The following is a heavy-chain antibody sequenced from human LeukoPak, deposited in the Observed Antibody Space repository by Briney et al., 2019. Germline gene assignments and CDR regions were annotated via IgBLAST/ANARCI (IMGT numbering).Heavy chain of an antibody. CDR1: GFTFSDYY. D-gene: IGHD6-19*01. Sequence: PGGSLRLSCAASGFTFSDYYMSWIRQAPGKGLEWLSYITDSGSHRYYADSMKGRFTISRDNAKNSLYLQMNSLRADDTAVYYCARDIAVAGYWGQGTLVTVSS. CDR2: ITDSGSHR. V-gene: IGHV3-11*01. J-gene: IGHJ4*02. CDR3: ARDIAVAGY.